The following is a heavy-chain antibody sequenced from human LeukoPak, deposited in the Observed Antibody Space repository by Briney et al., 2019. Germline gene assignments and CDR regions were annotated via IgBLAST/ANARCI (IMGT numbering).Heavy chain of an antibody. Sequence: GGSLRLSCAASGFTFSSYGMHWVRQAPGKGLEWVAFIRYDGSNKYYADSVKGRFTISRDNSKNTLYLQMDSLRAEDTAVYYCAKGRFLEWLRFDYWGQGTLVTVSS. CDR3: AKGRFLEWLRFDY. CDR1: GFTFSSYG. D-gene: IGHD3-3*01. CDR2: IRYDGSNK. V-gene: IGHV3-30*02. J-gene: IGHJ4*02.